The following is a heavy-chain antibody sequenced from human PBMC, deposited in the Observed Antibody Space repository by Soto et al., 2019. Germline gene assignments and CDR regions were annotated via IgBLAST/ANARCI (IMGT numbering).Heavy chain of an antibody. D-gene: IGHD6-19*01. CDR3: ARSSGWHFDS. V-gene: IGHV4-31*03. CDR1: SGSISSGGYY. J-gene: IGHJ4*02. Sequence: QVQLQESGPGLVKPSQTLSLTCTVSSGSISSGGYYWSWIRQHPGKGLEWIGYIYYSGSTYYNPSLKSRVTMSLDTSKNLLSLKLSSVTAADTAVYYCARSSGWHFDSWGQGSLATVSS. CDR2: IYYSGST.